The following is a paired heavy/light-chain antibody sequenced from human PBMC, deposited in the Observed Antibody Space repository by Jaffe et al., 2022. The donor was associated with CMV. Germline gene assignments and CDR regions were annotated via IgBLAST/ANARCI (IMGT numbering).Light chain of an antibody. V-gene: IGKV1D-12*01. CDR1: QGISSW. Sequence: DIQMTQSPSSVSASVGDRVTITCRASQGISSWLAWYQQKPGKAPKLLIYAASSLQSGVPSRFSGSGSGTDFTLTISSLQPEDFATYYCQQANSFPPNFGGGTKVEIK. J-gene: IGKJ4*01. CDR3: QQANSFPPN. CDR2: AAS.
Heavy chain of an antibody. CDR2: IYYSGST. D-gene: IGHD3-22*01. V-gene: IGHV4-59*08. Sequence: QVQLQESGPGLVKPSETLSLTCTVSGGSISSYYWSWIRQPPGKGLEWIGYIYYSGSTNYNPSLKSRVTISVDTSKNQFSLKLSSVTAADTAVYYCARLKAYYYDSSGYYYAPIAFDIWGQGTMVTVSS. CDR3: ARLKAYYYDSSGYYYAPIAFDI. J-gene: IGHJ3*02. CDR1: GGSISSYY.